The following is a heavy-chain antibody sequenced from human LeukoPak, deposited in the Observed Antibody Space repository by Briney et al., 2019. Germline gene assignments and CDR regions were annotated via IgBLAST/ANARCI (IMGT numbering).Heavy chain of an antibody. J-gene: IGHJ4*02. CDR1: GGSISRGGYS. V-gene: IGHV4-30-2*01. D-gene: IGHD2-2*01. Sequence: SETLSLTCAVSGGSISRGGYSWSWTRQPPGKGLEWIGYIYHSGSTYYNPSLKSRVTISVDRSKNQFSLKLSSVTAADTAVYYCARAVPATAFVVDYFDYWGQGTLVTVSS. CDR2: IYHSGST. CDR3: ARAVPATAFVVDYFDY.